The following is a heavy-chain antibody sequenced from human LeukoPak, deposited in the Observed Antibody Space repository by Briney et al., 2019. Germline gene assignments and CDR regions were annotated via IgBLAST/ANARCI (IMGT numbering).Heavy chain of an antibody. V-gene: IGHV4-38-2*02. CDR1: DYSITSGYY. D-gene: IGHD2-2*01. Sequence: SETLSLTCTVSDYSITSGYYWDWIRQPPGKGLEWIGSIHHSGSTNYNPSLKSRVTISVDTSKNQFSLKLSSVTAADTAVYYCARIPMPYYFDYWGQGTLVTVSS. CDR3: ARIPMPYYFDY. J-gene: IGHJ4*02. CDR2: IHHSGST.